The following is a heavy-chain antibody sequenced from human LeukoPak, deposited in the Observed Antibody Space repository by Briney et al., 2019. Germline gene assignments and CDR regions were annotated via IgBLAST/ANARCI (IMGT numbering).Heavy chain of an antibody. CDR2: IYSGGST. CDR3: ARGVYIAAAQYGY. CDR1: GFTVSSNY. Sequence: GGSLRLSCAASGFTVSSNYMSWVRQAPGKGLEWVSVIYSGGSTYYADSVKGRFTISRHNSKNTLYLQMNSLRAADTAVYYCARGVYIAAAQYGYWGQGTLVTVSS. V-gene: IGHV3-53*04. D-gene: IGHD6-13*01. J-gene: IGHJ4*02.